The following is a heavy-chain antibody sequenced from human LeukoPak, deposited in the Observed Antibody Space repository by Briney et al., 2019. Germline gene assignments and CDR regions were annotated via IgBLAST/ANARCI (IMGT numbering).Heavy chain of an antibody. J-gene: IGHJ4*02. CDR1: GYTFTSYY. CDR3: ARLGYGEAWMLDY. Sequence: GASVNVSCKASGYTFTSYYMHWVRQAPGQGLEWMGIINPSGGSTSYAQKFQGRVTMTRDMSTSTVYMELRSLRSDDTAVYYCARLGYGEAWMLDYWGQGTLVTVSS. V-gene: IGHV1-46*01. D-gene: IGHD4-17*01. CDR2: INPSGGST.